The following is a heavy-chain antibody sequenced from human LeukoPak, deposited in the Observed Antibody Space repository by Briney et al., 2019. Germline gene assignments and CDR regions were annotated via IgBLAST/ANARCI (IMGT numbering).Heavy chain of an antibody. CDR3: ARDERDSSSSQDWFDP. CDR2: IYSSGST. CDR1: GGSISSYY. J-gene: IGHJ5*02. V-gene: IGHV4-4*07. Sequence: PSETLSLTCTVSGGSISSYYWSWIRQPAGKGLEWIGRIYSSGSTNYNPSLKSRVTMSVDTSKNQFSLKLTSVTAADTAVYYCARDERDSSSSQDWFDPWGQGTLVTVSS. D-gene: IGHD6-6*01.